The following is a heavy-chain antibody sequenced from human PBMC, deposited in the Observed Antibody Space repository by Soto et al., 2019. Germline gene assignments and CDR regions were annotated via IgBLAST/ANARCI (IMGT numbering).Heavy chain of an antibody. CDR3: ARDQNTAMAPRLFDY. CDR1: GYTFTAYS. V-gene: IGHV1-2*02. Sequence: ASVKVSCKASGYTFTAYSMHWVRQAPGQGLEWIGWFNPNSGDTVYAEKFQGRDTLTRDTSISTAYMEQSSLRSDDTAVYYCARDQNTAMAPRLFDYWGQGTLVTVSS. D-gene: IGHD5-18*01. J-gene: IGHJ4*02. CDR2: FNPNSGDT.